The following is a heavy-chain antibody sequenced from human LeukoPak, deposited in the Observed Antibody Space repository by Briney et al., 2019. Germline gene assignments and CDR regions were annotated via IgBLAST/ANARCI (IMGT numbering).Heavy chain of an antibody. J-gene: IGHJ4*02. V-gene: IGHV5-51*01. CDR2: IYPGDSDS. Sequence: GEPLKISCKGSGNSLTTYWITWVRQMPGEGLEWMGIIYPGDSDSRYSPSFQGQVTMSADKSISTAYLQWSSLKASDTAMYYCARQGYTYGYDSWGQGTLVTVSS. CDR1: GNSLTTYW. CDR3: ARQGYTYGYDS. D-gene: IGHD5-18*01.